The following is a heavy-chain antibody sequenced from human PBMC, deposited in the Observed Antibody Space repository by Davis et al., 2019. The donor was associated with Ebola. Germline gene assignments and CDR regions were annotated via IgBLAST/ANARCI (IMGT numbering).Heavy chain of an antibody. V-gene: IGHV3-23*01. D-gene: IGHD3-16*01. CDR1: GFTLSSYA. Sequence: PGGSLRLSCAASGFTLSSYAITRVRQAPGKGLEWVSGISGRGGSTYYADSVKGRFTISRDNSKNTLYLQMNSLRAEDTAVYYCASNTWYYYGMDVWGQGTTVTVSS. CDR3: ASNTWYYYGMDV. CDR2: ISGRGGST. J-gene: IGHJ6*02.